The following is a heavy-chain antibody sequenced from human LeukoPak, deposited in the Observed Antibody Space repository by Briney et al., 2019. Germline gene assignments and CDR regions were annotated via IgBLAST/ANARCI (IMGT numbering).Heavy chain of an antibody. V-gene: IGHV4-4*02. D-gene: IGHD5-18*01. CDR2: IYHSGST. Sequence: SETLSLTCAVSGGSVISSNWWSWVRQPPGKGLEWIGEIYHSGSTNYNPSLKSRVTISVDKSKNQFSLKLSSVTAADTAVYYCASVDTTMGVAFDIWGQGTMVTVSS. J-gene: IGHJ3*02. CDR1: GGSVISSNW. CDR3: ASVDTTMGVAFDI.